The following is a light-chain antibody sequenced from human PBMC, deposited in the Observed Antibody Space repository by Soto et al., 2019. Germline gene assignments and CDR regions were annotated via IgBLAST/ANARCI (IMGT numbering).Light chain of an antibody. CDR1: QSISSY. CDR3: QQSYSTLFT. V-gene: IGKV1-39*01. Sequence: DIQMTQSPSSLSTSVGDRVTITCRASQSISSYLNWYQQKPGKAPKLLIYAASSLQSGVPSRFSGSGSGTDFTLTISSLQSEDFATYYCQQSYSTLFTFGLGTKVDIK. CDR2: AAS. J-gene: IGKJ3*01.